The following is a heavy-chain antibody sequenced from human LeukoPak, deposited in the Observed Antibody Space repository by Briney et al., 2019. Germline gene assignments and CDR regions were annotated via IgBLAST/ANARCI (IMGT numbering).Heavy chain of an antibody. CDR1: GGSISSSNW. D-gene: IGHD2-2*01. V-gene: IGHV4-4*02. CDR3: ARGVVVVTGENYYYYYMDV. J-gene: IGHJ6*03. Sequence: SGTLSLTCAVSGGSISSSNWWSWVRQPPGKGLEWIGEIYHSGSTNYNPSLKSRVTISVDRSKNQFSLKLSSVTAADTAVYYCARGVVVVTGENYYYYYMDVWGKGTTVTVSS. CDR2: IYHSGST.